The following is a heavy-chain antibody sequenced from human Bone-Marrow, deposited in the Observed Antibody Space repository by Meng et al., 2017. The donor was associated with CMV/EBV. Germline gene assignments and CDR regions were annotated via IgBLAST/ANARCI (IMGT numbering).Heavy chain of an antibody. J-gene: IGHJ4*02. V-gene: IGHV1-69*05. D-gene: IGHD1-7*01. Sequence: SVKVSCKASGGTFNIYTINWVRQAPGQGLEWMGGIIPIFATAKYAQKFQGRVTIITDESTSTAYMELRSLRSDDTAVYYCARANWNYVGGGGYWGQGTLVTVSS. CDR1: GGTFNIYT. CDR3: ARANWNYVGGGGY. CDR2: IIPIFATA.